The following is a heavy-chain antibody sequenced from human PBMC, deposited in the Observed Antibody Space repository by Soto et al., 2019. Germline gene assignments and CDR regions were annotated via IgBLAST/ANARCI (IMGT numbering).Heavy chain of an antibody. CDR2: IYYSGST. CDR3: ARDQSASFDP. CDR1: GGSISSGGYY. V-gene: IGHV4-31*03. Sequence: PSETLSLTCTVSGGSISSGGYYWSWIRQHPGKGLEWIGYIYYSGSTDYNPSLKSRVTISVDTSKNQCSLRLSSVTAADTAVYYGARDQSASFDPWGQGTLVTVSS. J-gene: IGHJ5*02.